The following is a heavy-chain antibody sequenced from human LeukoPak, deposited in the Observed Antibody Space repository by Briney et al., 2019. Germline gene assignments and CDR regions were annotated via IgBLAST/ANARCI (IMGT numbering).Heavy chain of an antibody. J-gene: IGHJ4*02. CDR3: ATIRSRKWGFDY. CDR1: GASFSGYY. CDR2: INHSGST. Sequence: SETLSLTCAVYGASFSGYYWSWIRQPPGKGLEWIGEINHSGSTNYNPSLKSRVTISVDTSKTQFSLKLTSVTAADTAVYYCATIRSRKWGFDYWGQGTLVTVSS. V-gene: IGHV4-34*01. D-gene: IGHD1-26*01.